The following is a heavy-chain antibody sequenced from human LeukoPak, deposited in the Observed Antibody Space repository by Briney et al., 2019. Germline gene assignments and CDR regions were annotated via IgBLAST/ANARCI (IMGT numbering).Heavy chain of an antibody. V-gene: IGHV4-59*08. D-gene: IGHD6-13*01. Sequence: SETLSLTCTVSGGSISSYYWSWIRQPPGKGLEWIGYIYYSGSTNYNPSLKSRVTISVDTSKNQFSLKLSSVAAADTAVYYCARGYWASSWPNWFDPWGQGTLVTVSS. CDR2: IYYSGST. CDR1: GGSISSYY. CDR3: ARGYWASSWPNWFDP. J-gene: IGHJ5*02.